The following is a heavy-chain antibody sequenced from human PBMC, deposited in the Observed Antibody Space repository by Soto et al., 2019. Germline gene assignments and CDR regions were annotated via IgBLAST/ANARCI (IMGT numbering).Heavy chain of an antibody. V-gene: IGHV1-69*13. CDR2: IIPIFGTA. CDR1: GGTFSSYA. J-gene: IGHJ6*02. D-gene: IGHD3-3*01. CDR3: ARHYRVNDFWSGYRYYYYGMDV. Sequence: GASVKVSCKSSGGTFSSYAISWVRQAPGQGLEWMGGIIPIFGTANYAQKFQGRVTITADESTSTAYMELSSLRSEDTAVYYCARHYRVNDFWSGYRYYYYGMDVWGQGTTVTVSS.